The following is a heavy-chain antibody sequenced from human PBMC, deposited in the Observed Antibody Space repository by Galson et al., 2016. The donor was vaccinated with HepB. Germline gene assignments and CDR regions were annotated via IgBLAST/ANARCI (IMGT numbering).Heavy chain of an antibody. CDR1: GFTFSSYS. CDR2: ISSSSSYI. J-gene: IGHJ4*02. V-gene: IGHV3-21*01. D-gene: IGHD1-26*01. CDR3: ARGDIVRAIFDY. Sequence: SLRLSSAASGFTFSSYSMNWVRQAPGKGLEWVSSISSSSSYIYYADSVKGRFTISRDNAKNSLYLQMNSLRAEDTAVYYCARGDIVRAIFDYWGQGTLVTVSS.